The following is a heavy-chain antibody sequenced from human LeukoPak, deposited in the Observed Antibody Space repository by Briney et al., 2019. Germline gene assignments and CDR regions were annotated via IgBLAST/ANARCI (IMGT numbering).Heavy chain of an antibody. Sequence: SETLSLTCAVTGGSISNNWWTWVRQPPGKGLEWIGEISQSARTNYNPSLKSRVTMSIDKSRNQFSLKMSSVTAADTAVYYCARVLIPTYYYDSSGYYVDYWGQGTLVTVSS. V-gene: IGHV4-4*02. CDR1: GGSISNNW. CDR3: ARVLIPTYYYDSSGYYVDY. D-gene: IGHD3-22*01. J-gene: IGHJ4*02. CDR2: ISQSART.